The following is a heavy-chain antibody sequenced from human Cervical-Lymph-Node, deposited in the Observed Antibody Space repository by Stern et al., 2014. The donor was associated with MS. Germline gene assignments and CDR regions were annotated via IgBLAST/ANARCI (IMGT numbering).Heavy chain of an antibody. Sequence: VQLVESGAEVKKSGESLRISCQGSGYNFPTYWIGWLRQMPGKGLELIGIIYPGDYDTRYSPSFEGQVTISADKAISTAYLQWNSLKASDTAMYYCARSREQLVPSWFDPWGQGTLVTVSS. CDR1: GYNFPTYW. J-gene: IGHJ5*02. CDR2: IYPGDYDT. V-gene: IGHV5-51*01. CDR3: ARSREQLVPSWFDP. D-gene: IGHD1/OR15-1a*01.